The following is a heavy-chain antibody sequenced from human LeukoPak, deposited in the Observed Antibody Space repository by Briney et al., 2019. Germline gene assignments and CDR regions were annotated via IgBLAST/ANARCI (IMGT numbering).Heavy chain of an antibody. Sequence: SETLSLTCTVSGYSISSDYYWGWIRQPPGKGLEWIGNIYHSGSTYYNPSLKSRVTISVDMSKNQVSLKLSSVTAADTAVYYCARDRVGQQLVGRKYYYYYMDVWGKGTTVTIPS. CDR3: ARDRVGQQLVGRKYYYYYMDV. D-gene: IGHD6-13*01. J-gene: IGHJ6*03. V-gene: IGHV4-38-2*02. CDR1: GYSISSDYY. CDR2: IYHSGST.